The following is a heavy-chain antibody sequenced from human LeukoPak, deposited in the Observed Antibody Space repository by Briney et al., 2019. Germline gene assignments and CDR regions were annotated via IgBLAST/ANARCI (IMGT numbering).Heavy chain of an antibody. CDR2: IYYTRTP. CDR3: AGVRSTVGWRSFDY. D-gene: IGHD4-23*01. V-gene: IGHV4-59*08. Sequence: GHIYYTRTPNYTPSLKTRVTISVHTPNNQFSLKLSSVTAADTAVYYCAGVRSTVGWRSFDYWGQGTLVTVSS. J-gene: IGHJ4*02.